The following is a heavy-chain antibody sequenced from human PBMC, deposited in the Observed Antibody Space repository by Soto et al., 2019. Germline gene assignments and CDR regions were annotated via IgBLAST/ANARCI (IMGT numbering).Heavy chain of an antibody. CDR1: GFSLSTSGVG. J-gene: IGHJ4*02. CDR2: IYWDDDK. CDR3: ALSEGDY. V-gene: IGHV2-5*02. D-gene: IGHD3-16*01. Sequence: QITLKESGPTLVKPTQTLTLTCTFSGFSLSTSGVGVGWIRQPPGKALEWLALIYWDDDKRYKPSLKSRLTITQDTSENQVVLTVTNMNPLDTATYYCALSEGDYWGQGTLVTVSS.